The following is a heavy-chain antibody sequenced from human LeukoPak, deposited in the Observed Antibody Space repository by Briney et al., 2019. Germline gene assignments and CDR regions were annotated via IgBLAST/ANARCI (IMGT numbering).Heavy chain of an antibody. CDR3: ARHRGISTRDFED. CDR2: INVAGTGK. CDR1: GSNFSNYW. D-gene: IGHD3-16*01. Sequence: GGSLRLSCTGSGSNFSNYWMHWVRQVPGKGLAWVSRINVAGTGKAYADFVEGRFTISRDNSKNTLYLQMNSLRAEDTAVYYCARHRGISTRDFEDWGQGTMVTVSS. V-gene: IGHV3-74*01. J-gene: IGHJ4*02.